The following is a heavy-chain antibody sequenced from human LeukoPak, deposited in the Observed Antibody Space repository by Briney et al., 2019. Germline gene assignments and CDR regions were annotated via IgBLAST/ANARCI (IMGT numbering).Heavy chain of an antibody. J-gene: IGHJ4*02. CDR1: GFTFSSYA. CDR3: ARDYRWNYDY. Sequence: GGSLRLSCAASGFTFSSYAMHWVRQAPGKGLECLAVISFDGSNKYYPGSVRGRFTISRDNSKNTIYLQMDSLRAEDTAIYYCARDYRWNYDYWGQGTLVTVSS. D-gene: IGHD1-7*01. CDR2: ISFDGSNK. V-gene: IGHV3-30-3*01.